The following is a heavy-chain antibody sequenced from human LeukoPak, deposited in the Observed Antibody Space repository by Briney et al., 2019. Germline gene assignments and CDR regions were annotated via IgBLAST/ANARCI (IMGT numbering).Heavy chain of an antibody. Sequence: ASVKVSCKASGGTFSSYALTWVRQAPGKGLEWVSAISGSGGSTYYADSVKGRFTISRHNSKNTLYLQMSSLRAEDTAVYYCAKHSSGWYEYYFDYWGQGTLVTVSS. CDR1: GGTFSSYA. CDR3: AKHSSGWYEYYFDY. V-gene: IGHV3-23*01. D-gene: IGHD6-19*01. CDR2: ISGSGGST. J-gene: IGHJ4*02.